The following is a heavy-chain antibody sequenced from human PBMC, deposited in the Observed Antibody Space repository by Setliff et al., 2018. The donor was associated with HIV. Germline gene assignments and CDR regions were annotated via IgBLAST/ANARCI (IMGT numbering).Heavy chain of an antibody. CDR3: ARAYDYSNYFHYYMDV. CDR1: GDSISDYY. D-gene: IGHD4-4*01. Sequence: PSETLSLTCNVSGDSISDYYWTWIRQPPGKGLEWIGYIYYRGSTNYNPSLKRRVTISVDTSKNQFSLKLSSLTAADTAVYYCARAYDYSNYFHYYMDVWGKGTTVTVSS. J-gene: IGHJ6*03. V-gene: IGHV4-59*01. CDR2: IYYRGST.